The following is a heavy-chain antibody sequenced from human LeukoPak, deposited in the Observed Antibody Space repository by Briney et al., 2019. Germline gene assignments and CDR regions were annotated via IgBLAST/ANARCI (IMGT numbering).Heavy chain of an antibody. J-gene: IGHJ6*03. CDR1: GGSFSGYY. D-gene: IGHD2-2*01. CDR3: ARGDCSSTICYSPMDV. CDR2: IYRSGST. Sequence: SETLSLTCAVYGGSFSGYYWSWIRQPPGKGLERIGSIYRSGSTNYNPSLKSRVTISVDTSKNQFSLKVNSVAAADTALYYCARGDCSSTICYSPMDVWGKGTTVTVSS. V-gene: IGHV4-34*01.